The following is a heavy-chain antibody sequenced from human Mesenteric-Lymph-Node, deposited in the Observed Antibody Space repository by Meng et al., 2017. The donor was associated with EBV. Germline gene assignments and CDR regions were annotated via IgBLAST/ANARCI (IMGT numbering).Heavy chain of an antibody. J-gene: IGHJ4*02. CDR2: ISAYNGNT. Sequence: VPPVQSGAGVKKPGGSGKVSVQASGYTYTKNGISWVRQAPGQGLEWMGRISAYNGNTDYAQKFQGRVTMTTDTSTSTAYMELRSLRSDDTAVYYCAREGIYYYDSRGFDYWGQGTLVTVSS. D-gene: IGHD3-22*01. CDR3: AREGIYYYDSRGFDY. CDR1: GYTYTKNG. V-gene: IGHV1-18*01.